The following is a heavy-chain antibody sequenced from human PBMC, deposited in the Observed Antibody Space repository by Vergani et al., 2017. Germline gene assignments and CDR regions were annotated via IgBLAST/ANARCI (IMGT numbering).Heavy chain of an antibody. Sequence: VQLLESGGGVVQPGRSLRLSCAASGFTFSSYGMHWVRQAPGKGLEWVAVIWYDGSNKYYADSVKGRFTIPRDNSKNTLYLQMNSLRAEDTAVYYCARERDYYDSSESDAFDIWGQGTMVTVSS. D-gene: IGHD3-22*01. CDR2: IWYDGSNK. V-gene: IGHV3-33*01. CDR3: ARERDYYDSSESDAFDI. J-gene: IGHJ3*02. CDR1: GFTFSSYG.